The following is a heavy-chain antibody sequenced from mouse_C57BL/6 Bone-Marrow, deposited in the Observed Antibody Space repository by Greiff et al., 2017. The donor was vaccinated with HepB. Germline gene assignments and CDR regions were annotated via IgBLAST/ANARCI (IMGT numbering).Heavy chain of an antibody. V-gene: IGHV1-82*01. CDR1: GYAFSSSW. J-gene: IGHJ2*01. Sequence: QVQLQQPGAELVKPGASVKVSCKASGYAFSSSWMNWVKQRPGKGLEWIGRIYTGDGDTNYNGKFKGKATLTADKSSSTAYMQLSSLTSEDSAVYFCGIYDGRFDYWGQGTTLTVSS. CDR2: IYTGDGDT. D-gene: IGHD2-3*01. CDR3: GIYDGRFDY.